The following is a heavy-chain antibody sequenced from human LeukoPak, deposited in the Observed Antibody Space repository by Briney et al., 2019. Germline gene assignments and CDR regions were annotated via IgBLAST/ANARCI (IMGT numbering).Heavy chain of an antibody. J-gene: IGHJ4*02. CDR3: ATKESRFLEWLPIPRSYFDH. CDR2: IYTSGST. CDR1: GGSISSYY. Sequence: SETLSLTCTVSGGSISSYYWSWIRQPAGKGLEWIGRIYTSGSTNYNPSLKSRVTISVDTSKNQFSLKLSSVTAADTAVYYCATKESRFLEWLPIPRSYFDHWGQGTLVTVSS. V-gene: IGHV4-4*07. D-gene: IGHD3-3*01.